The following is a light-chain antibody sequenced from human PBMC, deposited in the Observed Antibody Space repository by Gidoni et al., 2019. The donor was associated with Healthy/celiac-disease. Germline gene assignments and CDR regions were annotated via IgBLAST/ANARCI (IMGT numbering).Light chain of an antibody. Sequence: SYVLPHSPSASVAPGQTARITVGGNNIGSKSVHWYQQKPGQAPVLVVYDDSDRHSGIPERFSGSNSGNTATLTISRVEAGDEADYYCQVWDSSSDHVVFGGGTKLTVL. V-gene: IGLV3-21*02. CDR1: NIGSKS. J-gene: IGLJ2*01. CDR3: QVWDSSSDHVV. CDR2: DDS.